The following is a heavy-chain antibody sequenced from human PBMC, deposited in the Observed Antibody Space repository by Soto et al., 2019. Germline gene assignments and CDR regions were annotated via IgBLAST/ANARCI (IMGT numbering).Heavy chain of an antibody. J-gene: IGHJ5*02. Sequence: GASVKVSCKASGYTFTGYFMHWVRQAPGQGPEWMGWINPYSGGADYAQSFQGRVTMTRGTSISTVYMELSRLRFDDTAVYYCARVIRGAYYNSPLDTWGQGTVVTVSS. CDR3: ARVIRGAYYNSPLDT. D-gene: IGHD3-10*01. CDR1: GYTFTGYF. V-gene: IGHV1-2*02. CDR2: INPYSGGA.